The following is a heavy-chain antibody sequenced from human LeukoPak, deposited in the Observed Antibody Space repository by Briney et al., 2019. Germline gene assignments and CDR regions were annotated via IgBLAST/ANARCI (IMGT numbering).Heavy chain of an antibody. Sequence: GGSLRLSCAASGFTFSSYGMHWVRQAPGKGLEWVAVISYDGSNKYYADSVKGRFTISRDNSKNTLYLQKNSLRAEDTAVYYCANPPDTAMVWGQGTLVTVSS. CDR2: ISYDGSNK. J-gene: IGHJ4*02. D-gene: IGHD5-18*01. CDR1: GFTFSSYG. V-gene: IGHV3-30*18. CDR3: ANPPDTAMV.